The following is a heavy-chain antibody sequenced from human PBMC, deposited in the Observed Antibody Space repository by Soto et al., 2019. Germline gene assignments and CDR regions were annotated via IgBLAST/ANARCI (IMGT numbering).Heavy chain of an antibody. CDR3: ASSVVVTLNWFDP. CDR1: GYSISSGYY. J-gene: IGHJ5*02. Sequence: SETLSLTCAVSGYSISSGYYWGWIRQPPGKGLEWIGSIYHSGSTYYNPSLKSRVTISVDTSKNQFSLKLSSVTAADTAVYYCASSVVVTLNWFDPWGQGXLVTVYS. D-gene: IGHD3-22*01. CDR2: IYHSGST. V-gene: IGHV4-38-2*01.